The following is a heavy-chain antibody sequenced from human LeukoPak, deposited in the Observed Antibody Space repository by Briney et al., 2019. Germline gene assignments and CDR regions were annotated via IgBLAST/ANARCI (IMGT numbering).Heavy chain of an antibody. CDR2: ISGSGGST. V-gene: IGHV3-23*01. CDR3: ARANYDSSGSYFLSLDY. CDR1: GFTFSSYA. D-gene: IGHD3-22*01. J-gene: IGHJ4*02. Sequence: GGSLRLSCAASGFTFSSYAMSWVRQAPGKVLEWVSAISGSGGSTYYADSVKGRFTISRDNSKNTLYLQMNSLRAEDTAVYYCARANYDSSGSYFLSLDYWGQGTLVTVSS.